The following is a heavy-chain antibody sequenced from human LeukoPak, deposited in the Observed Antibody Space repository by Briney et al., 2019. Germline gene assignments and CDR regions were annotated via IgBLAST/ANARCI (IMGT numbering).Heavy chain of an antibody. J-gene: IGHJ4*02. CDR3: ARDTIAVAAPTGYYFDY. V-gene: IGHV1-18*01. Sequence: ASVKVSCKASGYTFTSHGISWVRQAPGQGLEWMGWISAYNGNTNYAQKLQGRVTMTTDTSTSTAYMELRSLRSDDTAVYYCARDTIAVAAPTGYYFDYWGQGTLVTVSS. CDR2: ISAYNGNT. D-gene: IGHD6-19*01. CDR1: GYTFTSHG.